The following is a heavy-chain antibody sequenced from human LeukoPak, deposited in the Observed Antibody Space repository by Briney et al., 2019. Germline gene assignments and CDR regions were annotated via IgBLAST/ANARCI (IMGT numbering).Heavy chain of an antibody. D-gene: IGHD5-24*01. J-gene: IGHJ4*02. CDR3: ASAVVRWLQLPLFDY. V-gene: IGHV1-2*06. CDR1: GYTFTGYY. CDR2: INPNSGGT. Sequence: ASVKVSCKASGYTFTGYYMHWVRQAPGQGLEWMGRINPNSGGTNYAQKFQGRVTMTRDTSISTAYMELSRLRSDDTAVYYCASAVVRWLQLPLFDYWGQGTLVTVSS.